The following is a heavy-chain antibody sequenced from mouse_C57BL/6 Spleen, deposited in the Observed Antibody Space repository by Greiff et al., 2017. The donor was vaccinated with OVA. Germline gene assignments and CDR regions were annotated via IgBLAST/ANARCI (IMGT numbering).Heavy chain of an antibody. CDR2: IRSKSNNYAT. V-gene: IGHV10-1*01. Sequence: EVQLQESGGGLVQPKGSLKLSCAASGFSFNTYAMNWVRQAPGKGLEWVARIRSKSNNYATYYADSVKDRFTISRDDSESMLYLQMNNLKTEDTAMYYCVRQGDYFDDWGQGTTLTVSS. CDR1: GFSFNTYA. J-gene: IGHJ2*01. CDR3: VRQGDYFDD.